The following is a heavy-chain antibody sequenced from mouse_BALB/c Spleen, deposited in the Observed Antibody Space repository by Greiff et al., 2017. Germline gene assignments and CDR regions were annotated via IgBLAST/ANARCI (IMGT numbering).Heavy chain of an antibody. J-gene: IGHJ4*01. V-gene: IGHV2-2*02. D-gene: IGHD1-1*01. Sequence: QVQLKESGPGLVQPSQSLSITCTVSGFSLTSYGVHWVRQSPGKGLEWLGVIWSGGSTDYNAAFISRLSISKDNSKSQVFFKMNSLQANDTAIYYCARRGDYYGSREYNYAMDYWGQGTSVTVSS. CDR2: IWSGGST. CDR3: ARRGDYYGSREYNYAMDY. CDR1: GFSLTSYG.